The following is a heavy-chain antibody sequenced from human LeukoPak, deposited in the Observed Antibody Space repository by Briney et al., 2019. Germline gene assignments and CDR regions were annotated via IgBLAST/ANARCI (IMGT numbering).Heavy chain of an antibody. Sequence: GGSLRLSCAASGFTFSSYAMNWVRQAPGKGLEWVSSISTDSNYIYYADSVKGRFTISRDNAKNSLYLQMNSLRAEDTAVYYCARDVGDYWGQGTLVTVSS. J-gene: IGHJ4*02. CDR3: ARDVGDY. CDR1: GFTFSSYA. V-gene: IGHV3-21*06. CDR2: ISTDSNYI. D-gene: IGHD3-16*01.